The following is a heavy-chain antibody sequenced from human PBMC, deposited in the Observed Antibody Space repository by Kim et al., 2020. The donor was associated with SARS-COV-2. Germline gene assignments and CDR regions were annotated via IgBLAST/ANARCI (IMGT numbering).Heavy chain of an antibody. V-gene: IGHV5-10-1*01. D-gene: IGHD1-7*01. Sequence: GESLKISCKGSGYRFTSYWITWVRQKPGKGLECMGRFDPSDSVSSYSPSFQGHVIFSADKSTNTAYLQWSSLKTSDSAIYYCARGWNWNYEKFDYWGQG. CDR1: GYRFTSYW. J-gene: IGHJ4*02. CDR3: ARGWNWNYEKFDY. CDR2: FDPSDSVS.